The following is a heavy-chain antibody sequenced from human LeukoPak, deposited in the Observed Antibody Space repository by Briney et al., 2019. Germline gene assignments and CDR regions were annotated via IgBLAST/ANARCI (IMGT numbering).Heavy chain of an antibody. V-gene: IGHV4-59*01. Sequence: SETLSLTCTVSGGSISDYYWSWIRQPPGKGLEWIGYIYYSGSTNYNPSLKSRVTISVDTSKNQFSLKVSSVTAADTAVYYCARDRGTYPEYFFDYWGQGTLVTVSS. J-gene: IGHJ4*02. D-gene: IGHD2/OR15-2a*01. CDR3: ARDRGTYPEYFFDY. CDR2: IYYSGST. CDR1: GGSISDYY.